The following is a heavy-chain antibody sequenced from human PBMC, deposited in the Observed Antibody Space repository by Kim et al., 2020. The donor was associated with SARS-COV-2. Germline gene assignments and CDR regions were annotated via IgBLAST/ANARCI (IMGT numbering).Heavy chain of an antibody. D-gene: IGHD6-19*01. CDR3: ARVGRGSGWFGGWFDP. CDR2: IYYSGST. J-gene: IGHJ5*02. CDR1: GGSISSYY. Sequence: SETLSLTCTVSGGSISSYYWSWIRQPPGKGLEWIGYIYYSGSTNYNPSLESRVTISVDTSKNQFSLKLSSVTAADTAVYYCARVGRGSGWFGGWFDPWGQGTLVTVSS. V-gene: IGHV4-59*01.